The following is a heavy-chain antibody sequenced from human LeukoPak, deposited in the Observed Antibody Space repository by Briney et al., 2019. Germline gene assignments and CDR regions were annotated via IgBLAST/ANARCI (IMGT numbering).Heavy chain of an antibody. J-gene: IGHJ3*02. V-gene: IGHV3-30-3*02. CDR3: AKYYDSSGYYYVLVLYAFDI. Sequence: PGGSLRLSCAASGFTFSSYSMHWVRQAPGKGLEWVAIISYDGSNKYYADSVKGRFTISRDNSKNTLYLQMNSLRAEDTAVYYCAKYYDSSGYYYVLVLYAFDIWGQGTMVTVSS. CDR1: GFTFSSYS. D-gene: IGHD3-22*01. CDR2: ISYDGSNK.